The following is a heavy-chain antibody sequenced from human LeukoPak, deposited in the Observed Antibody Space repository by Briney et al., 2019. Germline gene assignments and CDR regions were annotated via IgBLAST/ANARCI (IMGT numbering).Heavy chain of an antibody. J-gene: IGHJ4*02. CDR3: ARDGGIDS. CDR1: GFTFSIYS. V-gene: IGHV3-48*02. Sequence: PGGSLRLSCVASGFTFSIYSMTWVRQAPGKGLEWVSYITGSSSTIYYADSVKGRFTVSRDNAKNSLYLQMNSLRDDDTAVYYCARDGGIDSWGQGTLVTVSS. CDR2: ITGSSSTI. D-gene: IGHD6-25*01.